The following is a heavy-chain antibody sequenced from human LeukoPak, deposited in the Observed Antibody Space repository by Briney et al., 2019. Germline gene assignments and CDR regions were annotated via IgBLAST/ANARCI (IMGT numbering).Heavy chain of an antibody. Sequence: GESLKISRKGSGYSFTSYWIGWVRQMPGKGLEWMGIIYPGDSDTRYSPSFQGQVTISADKSISTAYLQWSSLKASDTAMYYCALGGRYYDSSGYPDAFDIWGQGTMVTVSS. CDR3: ALGGRYYDSSGYPDAFDI. D-gene: IGHD3-22*01. V-gene: IGHV5-51*01. CDR2: IYPGDSDT. J-gene: IGHJ3*02. CDR1: GYSFTSYW.